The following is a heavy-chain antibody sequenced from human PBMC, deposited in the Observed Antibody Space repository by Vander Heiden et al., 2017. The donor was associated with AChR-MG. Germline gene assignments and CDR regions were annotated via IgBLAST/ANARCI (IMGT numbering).Heavy chain of an antibody. D-gene: IGHD2-15*01. Sequence: QITLKESGPTLVRPTQTLTPTCTFHGFPLSTRGVGVGWIRQPSGKPLEWLALIYWNDDKRYSPSLKSRLTITKETSKSQEVLTMANMDPVDTATYYCAHTTRTMVVWFDPWGQGTLVTVSA. J-gene: IGHJ5*02. V-gene: IGHV2-5*01. CDR1: GFPLSTRGVG. CDR2: IYWNDDK. CDR3: AHTTRTMVVWFDP.